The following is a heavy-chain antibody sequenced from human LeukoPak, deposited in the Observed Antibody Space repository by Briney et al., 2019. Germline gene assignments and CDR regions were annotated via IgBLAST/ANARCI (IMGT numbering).Heavy chain of an antibody. CDR3: ARRNYDILTGYSYFDY. CDR2: ISSSSSYI. J-gene: IGHJ4*02. V-gene: IGHV3-21*01. Sequence: GGSLRLSCAASGFTFSSYSMNWVRQAPGKGLEWVSSISSSSSYIYYADSVKGRFTISRDNAKNSLYLQMNSLRAEDTAVYYCARRNYDILTGYSYFDYWGQGTLVTVSS. D-gene: IGHD3-9*01. CDR1: GFTFSSYS.